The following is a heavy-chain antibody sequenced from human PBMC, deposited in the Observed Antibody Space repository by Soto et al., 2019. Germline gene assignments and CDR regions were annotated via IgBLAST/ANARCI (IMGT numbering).Heavy chain of an antibody. CDR1: GFTVSSYA. Sequence: VRLSCAASGFTVSSYAMNLVRQAPGKGLEWISGVSGSGIGTYYADSVKGRFTISRDNSKNTLYLQMNSLRAEDTAIYYCAKGTSTVTTPDYWGQGTLVTVSS. D-gene: IGHD4-17*01. V-gene: IGHV3-23*01. CDR2: VSGSGIGT. J-gene: IGHJ4*02. CDR3: AKGTSTVTTPDY.